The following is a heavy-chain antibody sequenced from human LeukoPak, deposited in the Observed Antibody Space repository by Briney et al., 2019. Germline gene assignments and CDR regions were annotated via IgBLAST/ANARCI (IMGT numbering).Heavy chain of an antibody. Sequence: PGGSLRLSCAASGFTFSSYAMHWVRQAPGKGLEWVAVISYDGSDKYYADSVKGRFTISRDNSKNTLYLQMNSLRAEDTAVYYCAKDTARGNSYYFDYWGQGTLVTVSS. CDR3: AKDTARGNSYYFDY. J-gene: IGHJ4*02. CDR1: GFTFSSYA. CDR2: ISYDGSDK. V-gene: IGHV3-30-3*01. D-gene: IGHD4-23*01.